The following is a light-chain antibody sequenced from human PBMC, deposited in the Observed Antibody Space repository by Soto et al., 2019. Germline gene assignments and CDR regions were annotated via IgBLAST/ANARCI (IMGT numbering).Light chain of an antibody. V-gene: IGLV2-14*03. Sequence: QSVLTQPASVSGSPGQSITISCTGTSSDVGGYNYVSWYQQHPGKAPKLMIYEVSNRPSGDSDRFSGSKSGNTASLTISGLQDEDEADYYCSSYTSSSTPYVFGSGTKVTVL. J-gene: IGLJ1*01. CDR1: SSDVGGYNY. CDR2: EVS. CDR3: SSYTSSSTPYV.